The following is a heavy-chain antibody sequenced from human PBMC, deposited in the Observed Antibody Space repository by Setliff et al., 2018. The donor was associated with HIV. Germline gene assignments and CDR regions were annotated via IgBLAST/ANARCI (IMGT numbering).Heavy chain of an antibody. CDR3: ARHANYDFWSGYWGYYFDY. D-gene: IGHD3-3*01. Sequence: SETLSLTCTVSGGSISTYYWSWIRQPPGKGLEWIGYIYTSGSTTYNPSLKTRVTISIDTSKKQVSLKLSSVTAADTAVYYCARHANYDFWSGYWGYYFDYWGQGTLVTVS. J-gene: IGHJ4*02. V-gene: IGHV4-4*09. CDR2: IYTSGST. CDR1: GGSISTYY.